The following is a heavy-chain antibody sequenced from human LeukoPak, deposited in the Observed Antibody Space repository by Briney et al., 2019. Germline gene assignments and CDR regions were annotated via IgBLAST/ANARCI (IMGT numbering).Heavy chain of an antibody. J-gene: IGHJ4*02. Sequence: PGGSLRLSCAASGFTVSSTYMSWVRQAPGKGLEGVSIIYSAGSTYYADSVKGRFTISRDNSKNTLHLQMNSLRAEDTAVYYCAKGHCTNGICWLDWGQGTLVTVSS. V-gene: IGHV3-53*01. CDR2: IYSAGST. D-gene: IGHD2-8*01. CDR3: AKGHCTNGICWLD. CDR1: GFTVSSTY.